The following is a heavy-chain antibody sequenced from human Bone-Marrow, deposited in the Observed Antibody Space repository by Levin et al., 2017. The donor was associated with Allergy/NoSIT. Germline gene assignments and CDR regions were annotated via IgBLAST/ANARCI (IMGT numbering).Heavy chain of an antibody. CDR1: GFSLSTAEVG. Sequence: SGPTLVKPTQTLTLTCTFSGFSLSTAEVGVGWIRQPPGKALEWLALIYGDGAERYSPSLKSRLTITKDTSKNQVVLTMTNMDPVDTVTYYCAQRGQTTTAFDYWGQGTLVTVSS. D-gene: IGHD1-1*01. J-gene: IGHJ4*02. V-gene: IGHV2-5*02. CDR3: AQRGQTTTAFDY. CDR2: IYGDGAE.